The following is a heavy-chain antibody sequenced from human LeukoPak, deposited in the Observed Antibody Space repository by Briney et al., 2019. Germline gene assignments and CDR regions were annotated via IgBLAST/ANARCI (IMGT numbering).Heavy chain of an antibody. CDR2: IYTNGTT. J-gene: IGHJ6*03. CDR1: GGSISSDNYY. Sequence: PSETLSLTCTVSGGSISSDNYYWRWIRQPGGKGLEWIGRIYTNGTTNYNPSFRSRVTISADTSKNQFSLKLSSVTAADTAVYFCARDHPTPTTGHMDVWGKGTTVTVSS. V-gene: IGHV4-61*02. CDR3: ARDHPTPTTGHMDV. D-gene: IGHD1-26*01.